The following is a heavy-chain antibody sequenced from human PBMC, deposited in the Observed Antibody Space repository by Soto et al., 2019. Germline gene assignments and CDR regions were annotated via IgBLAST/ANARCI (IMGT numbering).Heavy chain of an antibody. CDR3: ARKTAIAVAGNWYFDL. CDR2: IKQDGSEK. CDR1: GFTFGSYW. Sequence: GGSLRLSCAASGFTFGSYWMSWVRQAPGKGLEWVANIKQDGSEKYYVDSVKGRFTISRDNAKNSLYLQMNSLRAEDTAVYYCARKTAIAVAGNWYFDLWGRGTLVTVSS. D-gene: IGHD6-19*01. J-gene: IGHJ2*01. V-gene: IGHV3-7*03.